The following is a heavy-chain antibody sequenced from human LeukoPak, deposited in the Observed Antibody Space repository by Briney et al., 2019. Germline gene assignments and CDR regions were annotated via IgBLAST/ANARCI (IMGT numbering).Heavy chain of an antibody. CDR3: AKERGGNAFDI. CDR2: IYSGGNT. Sequence: GGSLRLSCAASGLTVSSNCMSWVRQAPGKGLEWVSFIYSGGNTYYADSVKGRFTISRDNSKNTFHLQMNSLRAEDPAVYYCAKERGGNAFDIGGQGTMVTVSS. CDR1: GLTVSSNC. D-gene: IGHD3-16*01. J-gene: IGHJ3*02. V-gene: IGHV3-53*01.